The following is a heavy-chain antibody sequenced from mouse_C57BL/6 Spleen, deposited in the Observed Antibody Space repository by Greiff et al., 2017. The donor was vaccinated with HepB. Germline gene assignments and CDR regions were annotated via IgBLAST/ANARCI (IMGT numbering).Heavy chain of an antibody. CDR1: GYAFSSSW. CDR2: IYPGDGDT. Sequence: VQLQESGPELVKPGASVKISCKASGYAFSSSWMTWVKQRPGKGLEWIGRIYPGDGDTNYNGKFKGKATLTADKSSSTAYMQLSSLTSEDSAVYFCASSGYGAWFAYWGQGTLVTVSA. D-gene: IGHD3-2*02. CDR3: ASSGYGAWFAY. J-gene: IGHJ3*01. V-gene: IGHV1-82*01.